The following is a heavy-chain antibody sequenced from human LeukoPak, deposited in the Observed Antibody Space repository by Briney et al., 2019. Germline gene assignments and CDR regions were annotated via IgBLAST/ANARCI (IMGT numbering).Heavy chain of an antibody. CDR3: ARVRYCSSTSCYYFDY. CDR1: GYTFTSYD. V-gene: IGHV1-8*01. J-gene: IGHJ4*02. D-gene: IGHD2-2*01. Sequence: ASVKVSCKASGYTFTSYDINWVRQATGQGLEWMGWMNPNSGNTGYAQKFQGRVTMTRNTSISTAYMELSSLRSEDTAVYYCARVRYCSSTSCYYFDYWGQGTLDTVSS. CDR2: MNPNSGNT.